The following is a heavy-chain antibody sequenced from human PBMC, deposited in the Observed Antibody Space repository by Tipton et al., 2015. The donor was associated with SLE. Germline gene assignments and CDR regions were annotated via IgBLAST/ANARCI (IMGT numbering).Heavy chain of an antibody. CDR3: AREGGLLGPGADWFFYL. J-gene: IGHJ2*01. D-gene: IGHD2/OR15-2a*01. CDR2: ISPNGGAI. V-gene: IGHV1-2*02. Sequence: QLVQSGAEVKKPGASVKVSCKASGYSFTDYSVHWVRQAPGQGLEWMGWISPNGGAISYAQKFQGRVTMTRDTYISTVYMELTRLASDDTAFYYCAREGGLLGPGADWFFYLWGRGTLVTVSS. CDR1: GYSFTDYS.